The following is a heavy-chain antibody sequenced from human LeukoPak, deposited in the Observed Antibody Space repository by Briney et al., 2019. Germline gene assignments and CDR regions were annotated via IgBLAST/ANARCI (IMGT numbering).Heavy chain of an antibody. J-gene: IGHJ4*02. CDR2: ISGSGGST. CDR3: AKDPRASSAYYYDRPGY. V-gene: IGHV3-23*01. D-gene: IGHD3-22*01. Sequence: GGSLRLSCAASAFTFRSYAMSWVRQAGGKGLEWVSAISGSGGSTYYADSVKGRFTISRDNSKSTLNLQMNSLRVEDTAVYYYAKDPRASSAYYYDRPGYWGQGTLVTVSS. CDR1: AFTFRSYA.